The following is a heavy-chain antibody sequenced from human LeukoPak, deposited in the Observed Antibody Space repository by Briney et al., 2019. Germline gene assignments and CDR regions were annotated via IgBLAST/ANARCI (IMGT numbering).Heavy chain of an antibody. CDR3: ARYCSSTTCYTRGGDY. V-gene: IGHV4-38-2*02. D-gene: IGHD2-2*02. J-gene: IGHJ4*02. Sequence: SETLSLTCSVYGYYITSGYYWGWIRQPQGKGLEWIGSIYHTGNTFYDPSFNSRVTIAVDTSKNQFSLGLSSVTAADPAVYYCARYCSSTTCYTRGGDYWGQGTLVTV. CDR2: IYHTGNT. CDR1: GYYITSGYY.